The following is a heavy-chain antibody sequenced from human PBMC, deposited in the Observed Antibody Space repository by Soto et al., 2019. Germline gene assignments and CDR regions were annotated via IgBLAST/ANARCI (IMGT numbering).Heavy chain of an antibody. J-gene: IGHJ2*01. CDR2: MNPNSGKA. D-gene: IGHD2-15*01. CDR3: PRGLVVVSATYWYFDL. V-gene: IGHV1-8*01. CDR1: GYTFTSYD. Sequence: QVQLVQSGAEVKNPGASVKVSCKASGYTFTSYDINWVREAAGQGLEWIGWMNPNSGKAGYTQKFQGRVTMAGNTSISTAYMELSSLRSDDTAVYFCPRGLVVVSATYWYFDLWGRGTLVTVSS.